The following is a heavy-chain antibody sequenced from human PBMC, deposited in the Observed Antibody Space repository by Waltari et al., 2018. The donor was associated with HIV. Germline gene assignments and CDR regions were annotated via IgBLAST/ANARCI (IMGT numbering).Heavy chain of an antibody. D-gene: IGHD3-22*01. V-gene: IGHV1-69*06. CDR3: ARGDDSSGEDAFDI. J-gene: IGHJ3*02. Sequence: QVQLVPSGAEVKKPGSPVKVSCTASGGTFSSYAVSGVRPAPGQGLEWMGGIIPIFGTANYAQKFQGRVTITADKSTSTAYMELSSLRSEDTAVYYCARGDDSSGEDAFDIWGQGTMVTVSS. CDR2: IIPIFGTA. CDR1: GGTFSSYA.